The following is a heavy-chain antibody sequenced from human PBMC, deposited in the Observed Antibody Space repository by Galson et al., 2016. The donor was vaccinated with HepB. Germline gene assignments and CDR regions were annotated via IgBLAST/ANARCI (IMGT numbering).Heavy chain of an antibody. CDR1: GGSISSNSFY. J-gene: IGHJ4*02. D-gene: IGHD1-14*01. CDR2: VHYSGST. Sequence: ETLSLTCTVSGGSISSNSFYWGWIRQTPGKGLEWIGSVHYSGSTFYNPSHKSRVTISADTSKNHFSLRLSSVTAADMAVYYCARHLTVTNFYRPHSPNFDYWGQGTLVSVSS. CDR3: ARHLTVTNFYRPHSPNFDY. V-gene: IGHV4-39*01.